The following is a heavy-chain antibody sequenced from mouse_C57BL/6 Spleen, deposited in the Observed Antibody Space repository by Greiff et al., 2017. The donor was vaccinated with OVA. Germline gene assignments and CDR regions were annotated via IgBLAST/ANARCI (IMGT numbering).Heavy chain of an antibody. V-gene: IGHV3-6*01. Sequence: EVQLQESGPGLVKPSQSLSLTCSVTGYSITSGYYWNWIRQFPGNKLEWMGYISYDGSNNYNPSLKNRISITRDTSKNQFFLKLNSVTTEDTATYYCAREGIYDGYLFDYWGQGTTLTVSS. D-gene: IGHD2-3*01. CDR1: GYSITSGYY. CDR3: AREGIYDGYLFDY. CDR2: ISYDGSN. J-gene: IGHJ2*01.